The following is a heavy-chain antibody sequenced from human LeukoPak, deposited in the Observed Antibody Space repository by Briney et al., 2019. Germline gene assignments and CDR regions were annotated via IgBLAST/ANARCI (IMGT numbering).Heavy chain of an antibody. CDR2: IYYSGST. D-gene: IGHD3-22*01. V-gene: IGHV4-39*07. J-gene: IGHJ4*02. CDR1: GGSISSSSYY. Sequence: PSETLSLTCTVSGGSISSSSYYWGWIRQPPGKGLEWIGSIYYSGSTYYNPSLKSRVTISVDTSKNQFSLKLSSVTAADTAVYYCARDRWRVYYDSSGFDYWGQGTLVTVSS. CDR3: ARDRWRVYYDSSGFDY.